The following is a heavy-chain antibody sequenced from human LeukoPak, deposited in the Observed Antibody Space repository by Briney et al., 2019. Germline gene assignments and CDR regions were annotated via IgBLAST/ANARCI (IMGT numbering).Heavy chain of an antibody. CDR1: GFTFSSYE. J-gene: IGHJ4*02. V-gene: IGHV3-48*03. D-gene: IGHD2-21*01. Sequence: SGGSLRLSCAASGFTFSSYEMNWVRQAPGKGLEWVSYISSSGYTIYYADSVKGRFTISRDNAKNSLYLQMSSLRAEDTAVYFCAGVFRDDTDSWGQGTLVTVSS. CDR2: ISSSGYTI. CDR3: AGVFRDDTDS.